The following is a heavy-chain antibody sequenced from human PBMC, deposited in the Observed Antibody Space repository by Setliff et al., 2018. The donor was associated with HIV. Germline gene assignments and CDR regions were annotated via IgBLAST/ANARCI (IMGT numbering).Heavy chain of an antibody. J-gene: IGHJ4*01. CDR1: GFEFQPYI. CDR2: IHSSGTT. CDR3: AKDNTAAGPYYFDY. V-gene: IGHV3-66*01. Sequence: GGSLRLSCVASGFEFQPYILHWVRQAPGKGLEWVAVIHSSGTTVYADSVKGRFTISRDNSKNTLYLQMDSLRAEDTALYYCAKDNTAAGPYYFDYWGHGTLVTVSS. D-gene: IGHD6-13*01.